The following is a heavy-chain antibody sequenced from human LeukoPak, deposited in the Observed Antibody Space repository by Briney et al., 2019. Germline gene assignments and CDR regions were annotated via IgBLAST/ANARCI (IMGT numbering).Heavy chain of an antibody. V-gene: IGHV3-7*01. D-gene: IGHD1-26*01. Sequence: GGSLRLSCAASGFTFSSYWMSWVRQAPGKGLEWVANIKQDGSEKYYVDSVKGRFTISRDNAKNSLYLQMNSLRAEDTAVYYCAREEWELLLLAFDIWGQGTMVTVSS. J-gene: IGHJ3*02. CDR2: IKQDGSEK. CDR3: AREEWELLLLAFDI. CDR1: GFTFSSYW.